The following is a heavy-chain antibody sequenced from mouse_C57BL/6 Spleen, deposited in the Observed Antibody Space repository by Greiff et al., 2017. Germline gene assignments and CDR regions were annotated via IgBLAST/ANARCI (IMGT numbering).Heavy chain of an antibody. CDR1: GYTFTGYW. Sequence: QVQLQQSGAELMKPGASVKLSCKATGYTFTGYWIEWVKQRPGHGLEWIGEILPGSGSTNYNEKFKGKATFTADTSSNTAYMQLSSLTTEDSAIYYCASPYGSSYRWYFDVWGTGTTVTVSS. CDR2: ILPGSGST. J-gene: IGHJ1*03. CDR3: ASPYGSSYRWYFDV. V-gene: IGHV1-9*01. D-gene: IGHD1-1*01.